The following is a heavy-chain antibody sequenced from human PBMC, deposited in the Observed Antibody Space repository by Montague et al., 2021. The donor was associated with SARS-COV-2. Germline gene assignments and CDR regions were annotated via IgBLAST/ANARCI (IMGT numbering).Heavy chain of an antibody. CDR1: GGSFSNYY. J-gene: IGHJ3*02. CDR2: VNQSGTT. V-gene: IGHV4-34*01. Sequence: SETLSLTCALSGGSFSNYYWSWIRQPPGKGLEWIGEVNQSGTTIYNPSVKSGVTISEDTSKNQFYLRLYSVTAADTAVYYCARGRRLVVVPGAGPAGRAFDIWGQGTMVTVSS. CDR3: ARGRRLVVVPGAGPAGRAFDI. D-gene: IGHD2-2*01.